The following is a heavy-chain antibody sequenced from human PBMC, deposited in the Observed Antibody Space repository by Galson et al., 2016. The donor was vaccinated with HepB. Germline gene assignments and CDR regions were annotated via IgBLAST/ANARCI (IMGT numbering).Heavy chain of an antibody. Sequence: SETLSLTCVVSGGSISTSNWWTWVRQPPGKGLEWIGEIHHTGSTNYTPSLKSRVTISVDKSKNQFSLTLKSVTAADTAVYYCARAGVVGSLNYHGMDVWGQGTTVTVSS. D-gene: IGHD2-15*01. J-gene: IGHJ6*02. CDR2: IHHTGST. V-gene: IGHV4-4*02. CDR3: ARAGVVGSLNYHGMDV. CDR1: GGSISTSNW.